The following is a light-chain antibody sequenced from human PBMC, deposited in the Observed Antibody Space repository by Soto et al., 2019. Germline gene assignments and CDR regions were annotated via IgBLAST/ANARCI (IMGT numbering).Light chain of an antibody. Sequence: EIVMTQSPATLSVSPGERATLSCRASQSVSSNLAWYQQKPGQAPRLLIYGASTRATGIPARFSGSGSGREFTRTNSSLQSEDFGVYYCQQYNNWPPVTFGQGTKLESK. CDR1: QSVSSN. CDR3: QQYNNWPPVT. CDR2: GAS. V-gene: IGKV3-15*01. J-gene: IGKJ2*01.